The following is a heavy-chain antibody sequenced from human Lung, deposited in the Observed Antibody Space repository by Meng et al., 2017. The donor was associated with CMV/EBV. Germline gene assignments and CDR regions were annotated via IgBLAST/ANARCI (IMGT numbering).Heavy chain of an antibody. J-gene: IGHJ4*02. D-gene: IGHD4-17*01. CDR3: AREGPTVTPFDY. Sequence: SQTRXLTXAISGDSVSSNSAAWNWIRQSPSRGLEWLGRTYYRSKWHNDYAVSVKSRITINPDTSKNQFSLQLNSVTPEDTAVYYCAREGPTVTPFDYWGQGTLVTVSS. V-gene: IGHV6-1*01. CDR1: GDSVSSNSAA. CDR2: TYYRSKWHN.